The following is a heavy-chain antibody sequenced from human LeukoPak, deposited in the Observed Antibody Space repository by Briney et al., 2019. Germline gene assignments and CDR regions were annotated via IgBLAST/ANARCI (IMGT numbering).Heavy chain of an antibody. D-gene: IGHD5-18*01. J-gene: IGHJ4*02. CDR2: ISYDGSNK. CDR3: ARDPPEEGNSYGYY. CDR1: GFTFSSYA. Sequence: PGGSLRLSCAASGFTFSSYAMHWVRQAPGKGLEWVAVISYDGSNKYYADSVKGRFTISRDNSNNTLYLQMNSLRAEDTAVYYCARDPPEEGNSYGYYWGQGTLVTVSS. V-gene: IGHV3-30*04.